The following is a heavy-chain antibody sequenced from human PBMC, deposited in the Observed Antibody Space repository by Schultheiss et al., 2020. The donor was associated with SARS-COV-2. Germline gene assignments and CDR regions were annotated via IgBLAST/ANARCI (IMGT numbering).Heavy chain of an antibody. CDR2: IYWDDDK. Sequence: SGPTLVQPTQTLTLTCTFSGFSLSTSGVGVGWIRQPPGKALEWLALIYWDDDKRYSPSLKSRLTITKDTSKNKVVLTMTNMDPVDTATYYCAHQHYDFCSSYRRYEYWGQGTLVTVSS. CDR1: GFSLSTSGVG. J-gene: IGHJ4*02. V-gene: IGHV2-5*02. D-gene: IGHD3-3*01. CDR3: AHQHYDFCSSYRRYEY.